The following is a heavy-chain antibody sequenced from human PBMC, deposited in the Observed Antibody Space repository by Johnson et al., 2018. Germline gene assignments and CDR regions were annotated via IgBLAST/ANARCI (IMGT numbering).Heavy chain of an antibody. J-gene: IGHJ6*02. CDR1: GFTFTNAW. CDR3: ARGSDYIPMQGHYYYNVDV. Sequence: EVQLVESGGGLVKPGESLRVSCAATGFTFTNAWMSWVRQAPGKGLEWVGRIKTKPEGVPTDYAAPVKGRFTISRDDSKNTLYQQMNSLKTEYTAIYYCARGSDYIPMQGHYYYNVDVWGQGTTVTVSS. V-gene: IGHV3-15*01. CDR2: IKTKPEGVPT. D-gene: IGHD4-11*01.